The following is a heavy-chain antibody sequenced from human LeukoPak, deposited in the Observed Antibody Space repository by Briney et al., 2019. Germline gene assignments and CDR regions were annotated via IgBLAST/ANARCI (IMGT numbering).Heavy chain of an antibody. CDR2: IYYSGST. D-gene: IGHD6-25*01. J-gene: IGHJ5*02. Sequence: SETLSLTCTVSGGSITSYYWSWIRQPPGNGLEWIGYIYYSGSTNYNPSLKSRVTISIDTSKNQFSLMVTSVTAADTAVYYCARDLRTYRSGPIYPWGQGTLVTVPS. V-gene: IGHV4-59*01. CDR3: ARDLRTYRSGPIYP. CDR1: GGSITSYY.